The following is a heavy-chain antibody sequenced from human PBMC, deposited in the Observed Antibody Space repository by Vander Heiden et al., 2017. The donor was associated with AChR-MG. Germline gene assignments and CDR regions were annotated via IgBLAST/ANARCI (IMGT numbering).Heavy chain of an antibody. CDR2: INTSGST. D-gene: IGHD3-3*01. J-gene: IGHJ3*02. CDR1: GGSISSGSYY. V-gene: IGHV4-61*02. Sequence: QVQLHESGPGLVKPSQTLSPTCPVSGGSISSGSYYWRWLRQPAGKGLEWIGRINTSGSTNYNPSLKSRVTISVDTSKNQFSLKLSSVTAADTAVYYCARSSVFWSAFDIWGQGTMVTVSS. CDR3: ARSSVFWSAFDI.